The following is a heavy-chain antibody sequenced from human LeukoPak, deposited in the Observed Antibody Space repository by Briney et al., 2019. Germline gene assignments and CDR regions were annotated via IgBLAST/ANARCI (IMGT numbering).Heavy chain of an antibody. V-gene: IGHV1-69*13. CDR1: GGTFSSYA. CDR2: ITPIFGTA. Sequence: GASVKVSCKASGGTFSSYAISWVRQAPGQGLEWMGGITPIFGTANYAQKFQGRVTITADESTSTAYMELSSLRSEDTAVYYCARGEADIVVVPAAMSPVRSYYYYGMDVWGQGTTVTVSS. D-gene: IGHD2-2*01. CDR3: ARGEADIVVVPAAMSPVRSYYYYGMDV. J-gene: IGHJ6*02.